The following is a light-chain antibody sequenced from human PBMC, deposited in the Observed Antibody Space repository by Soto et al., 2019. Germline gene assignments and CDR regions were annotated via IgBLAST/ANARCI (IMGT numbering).Light chain of an antibody. V-gene: IGKV1-5*03. CDR3: QQYNSYLGT. J-gene: IGKJ3*01. Sequence: DIQMTQSPSTLSASVGDRVTITCRASQSISSWLAWYQQKPGKAPKLLIYKASSLESGVPSRFSGSGSGTEFTLTIISLQPDDFATYYCQQYNSYLGTFGPGTKVDIK. CDR1: QSISSW. CDR2: KAS.